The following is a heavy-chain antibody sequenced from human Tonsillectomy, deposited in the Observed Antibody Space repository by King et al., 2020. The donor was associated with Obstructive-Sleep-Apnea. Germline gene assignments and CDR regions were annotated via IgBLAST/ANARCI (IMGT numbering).Heavy chain of an antibody. J-gene: IGHJ6*02. D-gene: IGHD3-10*01. CDR1: GFKFSNAY. CDR3: RDGSGIWYGVDV. Sequence: VQLVESGGGLVKPGGSIRLSCVASGFKFSNAYMSWVRQAPGKGLEWVGRIKSQRDGVTTDYGAPVKGRFSISRDDPKNTLYLQMNSLKIEDSGIYYCRDGSGIWYGVDVWGQGTAVTVSS. CDR2: IKSQRDGVTT. V-gene: IGHV3-15*01.